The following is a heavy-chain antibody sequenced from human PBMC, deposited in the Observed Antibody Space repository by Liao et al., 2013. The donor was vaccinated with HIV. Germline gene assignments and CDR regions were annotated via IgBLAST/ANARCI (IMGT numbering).Heavy chain of an antibody. Sequence: QVQLQESGPGLVKPSETLSLTCSVSGRSISTFYWSWIRQTPGKGLEWIGYIYYRGRTHYNPSLESRVTISVDPSETQFSLMLTSVTAADTAVYYCATSYMGGDETFDYWGQGTLVTVSS. D-gene: IGHD2-21*02. CDR1: GRSISTFY. V-gene: IGHV4-59*01. CDR3: ATSYMGGDETFDY. CDR2: IYYRGRT. J-gene: IGHJ4*02.